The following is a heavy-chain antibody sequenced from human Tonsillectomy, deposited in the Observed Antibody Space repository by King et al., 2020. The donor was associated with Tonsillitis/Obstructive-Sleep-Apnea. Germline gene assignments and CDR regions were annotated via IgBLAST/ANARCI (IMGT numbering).Heavy chain of an antibody. CDR3: ARDWFSGWYGASGY. Sequence: VQLVESGGGLVQPGRSLRLSCIASGFTFGDYPMSWVRQTPGKGLEWISFIRSKAYGGTTEYAASVKGRFTVSRDDSKSIAYLQMNSLKTEDTAVYYCARDWFSGWYGASGYWGQGPLVTVSS. V-gene: IGHV3-49*04. J-gene: IGHJ4*02. D-gene: IGHD6-19*01. CDR1: GFTFGDYP. CDR2: IRSKAYGGTT.